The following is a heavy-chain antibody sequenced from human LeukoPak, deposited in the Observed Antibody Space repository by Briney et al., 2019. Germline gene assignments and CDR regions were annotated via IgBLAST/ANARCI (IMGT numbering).Heavy chain of an antibody. CDR1: GGTFSSYA. J-gene: IGHJ4*02. CDR3: ARRDDGYGVDY. Sequence: SVKVSCKASGGTFSSYAISWVRQAPGQGLEWMGRIIPILGIANYAQKFQGRVTITADKSTSTAYMELSSLRSEDTAVYYCARRDDGYGVDYWGQGTLVTISS. V-gene: IGHV1-69*04. D-gene: IGHD4/OR15-4a*01. CDR2: IIPILGIA.